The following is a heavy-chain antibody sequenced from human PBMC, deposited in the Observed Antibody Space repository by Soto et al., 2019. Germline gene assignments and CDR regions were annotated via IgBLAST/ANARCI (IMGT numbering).Heavy chain of an antibody. CDR1: GGTFSSYA. D-gene: IGHD3-3*01. CDR3: ARDEVLRFLEWLLPNNYYYHYGMDV. CDR2: IIPIFGTA. Sequence: QVQLVQSGAEVKKPGSSVKVSCKASGGTFSSYAISWVRQAPGQGLEWMGGIIPIFGTANYAQKFQGRVTITADKSTSTAYMELSSLRSEDTAVYYCARDEVLRFLEWLLPNNYYYHYGMDVWGQGTTVTVSS. J-gene: IGHJ6*02. V-gene: IGHV1-69*06.